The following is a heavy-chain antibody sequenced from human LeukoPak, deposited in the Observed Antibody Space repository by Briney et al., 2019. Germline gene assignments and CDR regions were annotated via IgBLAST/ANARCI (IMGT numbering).Heavy chain of an antibody. J-gene: IGHJ6*02. CDR1: GYTFTSYY. Sequence: GASVKVSCKASGYTFTSYYMHWVRQAPGQGLEWMGIINPSGGSTSYAQKFQGRVTMTRDTSTSTVYMELSSLRSEDTAVHYCASSYGDYFYYYYGMDVWGQGTTVTVSS. CDR3: ASSYGDYFYYYYGMDV. CDR2: INPSGGST. D-gene: IGHD4-17*01. V-gene: IGHV1-46*01.